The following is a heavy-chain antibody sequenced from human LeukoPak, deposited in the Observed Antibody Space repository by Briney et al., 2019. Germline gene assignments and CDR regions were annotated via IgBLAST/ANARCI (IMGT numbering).Heavy chain of an antibody. Sequence: GRSLRLSCAASGFTFSNYGMHWVRQPPGKGLEGVAIISYDGSNQYYVDSGKGRFTISRDNSKNTLYLQMNSLRAEDTAIYYCAKPEGSDYYYPPSDAFDIWGQGTMVTVSS. CDR1: GFTFSNYG. V-gene: IGHV3-30*18. CDR2: ISYDGSNQ. D-gene: IGHD4-17*01. CDR3: AKPEGSDYYYPPSDAFDI. J-gene: IGHJ3*02.